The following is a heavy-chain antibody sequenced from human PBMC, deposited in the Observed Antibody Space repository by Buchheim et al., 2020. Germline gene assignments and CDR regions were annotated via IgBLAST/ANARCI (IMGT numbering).Heavy chain of an antibody. CDR2: INPSGGST. V-gene: IGHV1-46*03. Sequence: QVQLVQSGAEVKKPGASVKVSCKASGYTFTSYYMHWVRQAPGQGLEWMGIINPSGGSTSYAQKFQGRVTMTRDTYTSTVDMELSSLRSEDTAVYYCARDPTVVVPANYFDYWGQGTL. CDR1: GYTFTSYY. J-gene: IGHJ4*02. CDR3: ARDPTVVVPANYFDY. D-gene: IGHD2-2*01.